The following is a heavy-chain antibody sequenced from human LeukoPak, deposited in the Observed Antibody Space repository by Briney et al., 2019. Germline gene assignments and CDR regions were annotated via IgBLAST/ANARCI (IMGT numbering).Heavy chain of an antibody. V-gene: IGHV1-18*01. CDR2: ISAYNGNT. CDR3: ARSDGSYMDV. CDR1: DYTFTNYY. J-gene: IGHJ6*02. Sequence: ASVKVSCKASDYTFTNYYISWVRQAPGQGLEWMGWISAYNGNTNYAQKLQGGVTVTTDTSTSTAYMELRSLRSDDTAVYYCARSDGSYMDVCGQGTTVTVSS.